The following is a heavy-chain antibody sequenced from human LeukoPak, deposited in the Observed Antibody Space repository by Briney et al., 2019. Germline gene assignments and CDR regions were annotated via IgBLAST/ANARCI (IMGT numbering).Heavy chain of an antibody. V-gene: IGHV3-30-3*01. CDR2: ISYDGSNK. J-gene: IGHJ6*02. D-gene: IGHD4-17*01. CDR3: ASRTVTTLPGYYYYGMDV. Sequence: PGGSLRLSCAASGFTFSSYAVHWVRQAPGKGLEWVAVISYDGSNKYYADSVKGRFTISRDNSKNTLYLQMNSLRAEDTAVYYCASRTVTTLPGYYYYGMDVWGQGTTVTVSS. CDR1: GFTFSSYA.